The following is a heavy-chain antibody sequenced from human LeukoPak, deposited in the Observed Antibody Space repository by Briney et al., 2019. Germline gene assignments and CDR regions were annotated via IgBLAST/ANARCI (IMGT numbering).Heavy chain of an antibody. CDR3: ARAPQGY. V-gene: IGHV3-48*01. Sequence: GGSLRLSCAASGFTFTVFSMNWLRQAPGKGLEWIAFIRGRSDTTYYADSVQGRFTISRDNAEDSVYLQMNSLRVEDTAVYYCARAPQGYWGQGTLVTVSS. J-gene: IGHJ4*02. CDR1: GFTFTVFS. CDR2: IRGRSDTT.